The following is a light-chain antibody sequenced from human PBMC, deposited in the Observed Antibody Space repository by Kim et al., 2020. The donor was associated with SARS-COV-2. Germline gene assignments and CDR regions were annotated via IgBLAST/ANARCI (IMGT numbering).Light chain of an antibody. J-gene: IGLJ2*01. CDR2: GKN. CDR1: SLRSYY. CDR3: HSRDSSSNHLGVI. Sequence: SSELTQDPAVSVALGQTVRITCQGDSLRSYYASWYQQKPGQAPILVIYGKNNRPSGIPDRFSGSSSGNTASLTITGAQAEDEADYYCHSRDSSSNHLGVIFGGGTQLTVL. V-gene: IGLV3-19*01.